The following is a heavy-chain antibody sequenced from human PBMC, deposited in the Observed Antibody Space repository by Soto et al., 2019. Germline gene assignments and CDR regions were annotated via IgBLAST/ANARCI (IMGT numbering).Heavy chain of an antibody. V-gene: IGHV4-31*03. D-gene: IGHD3-3*01. Sequence: PSETLSLTCTVSGASISSGGYYWSWIRQHPGKGLEWIGYIYYSGSTYYNPSLKSRVTISVDTSKNQFSLKLSSVTAADTAVYYCARVGVLRFLEWFPYYMDVWGKGTTVTVSS. J-gene: IGHJ6*03. CDR2: IYYSGST. CDR1: GASISSGGYY. CDR3: ARVGVLRFLEWFPYYMDV.